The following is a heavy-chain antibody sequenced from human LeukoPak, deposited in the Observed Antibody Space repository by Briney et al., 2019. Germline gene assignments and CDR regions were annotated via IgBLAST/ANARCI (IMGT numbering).Heavy chain of an antibody. CDR2: IYYSGST. CDR3: ARALSYYDSSGYYYSHYFDY. V-gene: IGHV4-59*01. CDR1: GGSISSYY. D-gene: IGHD3-22*01. J-gene: IGHJ4*02. Sequence: SETLSLTCTVSGGSISSYYWSWLRQPPGKGLEWIGYIYYSGSTNYNPSLKSRVTISVDTSKNQFSLKLSSVTAADAAVYYCARALSYYDSSGYYYSHYFDYWGQGTLVTVSS.